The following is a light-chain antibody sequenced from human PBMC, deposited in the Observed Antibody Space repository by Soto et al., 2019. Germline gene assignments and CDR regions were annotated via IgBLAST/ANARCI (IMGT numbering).Light chain of an antibody. CDR2: EVT. Sequence: QAVLTQPPSASGSPGQSVTISCTGTSSDVGGYNFVSWYQQHPGKAPKLMIFEVTKRPSGVPDRFSGSKSDNTASLTVSGLQAEDEADYYCSSYTRRRILWVFGGGTQLTVL. J-gene: IGLJ3*02. CDR1: SSDVGGYNF. CDR3: SSYTRRRILWV. V-gene: IGLV2-8*01.